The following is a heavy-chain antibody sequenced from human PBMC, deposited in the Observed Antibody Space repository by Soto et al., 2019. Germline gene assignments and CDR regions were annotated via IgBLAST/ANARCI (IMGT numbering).Heavy chain of an antibody. CDR3: VRDRMWEQWLGPHDAFEI. J-gene: IGHJ3*02. Sequence: GGSLRLSCAASGFSFSSAWINWVRQAPGKGLEWISYVNAAANDIYYTDSVRGRFTISRDNAKNSLYLQMNSLRDDDTAVYYCVRDRMWEQWLGPHDAFEIWGQGAMVTVSS. CDR1: GFSFSSAW. CDR2: VNAAANDI. D-gene: IGHD6-19*01. V-gene: IGHV3-48*02.